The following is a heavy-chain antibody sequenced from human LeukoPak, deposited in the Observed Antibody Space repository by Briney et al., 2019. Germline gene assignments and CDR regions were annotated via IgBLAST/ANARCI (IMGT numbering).Heavy chain of an antibody. CDR1: GGSISTYY. J-gene: IGHJ3*01. V-gene: IGHV4-59*01. CDR2: ISYTGST. Sequence: NPSETLSLTCTVSGGSISTYYWSWIRQPPGKPLEWIGPISYTGSTDHSPSLRSRLTISVDTSNNQFSLRVTSVTAADTAVYYCARELRYDNSDSGAFWGQGTVVTVSS. CDR3: ARELRYDNSDSGAF. D-gene: IGHD3-22*01.